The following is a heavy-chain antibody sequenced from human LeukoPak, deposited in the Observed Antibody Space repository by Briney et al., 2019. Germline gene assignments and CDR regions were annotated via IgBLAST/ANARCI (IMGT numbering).Heavy chain of an antibody. Sequence: PGGSLRLSCAASGFTYSSYAMSWVRQAPGKGLEWVSVISGSGGSTYYADSVKGRFTISRDNSKNTLYLQMNSLRAEDTAVYYCARGVDYYENSGTIDYWGQGTLVTVSS. CDR2: ISGSGGST. D-gene: IGHD3-22*01. J-gene: IGHJ4*02. V-gene: IGHV3-23*01. CDR3: ARGVDYYENSGTIDY. CDR1: GFTYSSYA.